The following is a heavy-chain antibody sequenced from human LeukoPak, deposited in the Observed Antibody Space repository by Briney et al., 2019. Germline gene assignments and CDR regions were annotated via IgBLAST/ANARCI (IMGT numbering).Heavy chain of an antibody. Sequence: GGSLRLSCAASGFTFDDYTMHWVRQAPGKGLEWVSLISWDGGSTYYADSVKGRFTISRDNSKNTLYLQMNSLRAEDAAVYYCAKGPAADPWGQGTLVTVSS. J-gene: IGHJ5*02. CDR2: ISWDGGST. CDR1: GFTFDDYT. V-gene: IGHV3-43*01. CDR3: AKGPAADP.